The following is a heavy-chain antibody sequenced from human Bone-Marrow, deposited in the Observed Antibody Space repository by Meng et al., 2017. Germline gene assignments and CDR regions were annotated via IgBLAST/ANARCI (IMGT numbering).Heavy chain of an antibody. J-gene: IGHJ2*01. Sequence: QVQLQEPGPGLVKPHQTLALTCTVSGGSISSGNHYWSWIRQQPGKGLEYIGYIYYSGSTYYNPSLKSRVIISVDTSKNQFSLRLNSVTAADTAVYYCASLYGDSSVWFLDLWGRGTLVTVSS. CDR2: IYYSGST. V-gene: IGHV4-31*03. CDR3: ASLYGDSSVWFLDL. D-gene: IGHD4-17*01. CDR1: GGSISSGNHY.